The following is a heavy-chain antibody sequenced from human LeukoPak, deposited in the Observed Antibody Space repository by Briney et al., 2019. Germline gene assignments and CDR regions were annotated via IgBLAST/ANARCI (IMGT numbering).Heavy chain of an antibody. CDR2: TSSDLNVK. CDR1: GFTFRNYV. CDR3: AREGYSGSGSPPSLYFDY. J-gene: IGHJ4*02. Sequence: GGSLGLSCAASGFTFRNYVIHWVRQAPGKGLEWVAVTSSDLNVKLYADSVKGRFTISRDNSRSILYLQMNSLRPEDTAIYYCAREGYSGSGSPPSLYFDYWGQGTLVTVSS. V-gene: IGHV3-30-3*01. D-gene: IGHD3-10*01.